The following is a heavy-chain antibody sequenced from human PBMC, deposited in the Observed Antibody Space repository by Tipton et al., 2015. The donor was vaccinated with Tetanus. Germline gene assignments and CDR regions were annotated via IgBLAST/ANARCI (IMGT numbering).Heavy chain of an antibody. J-gene: IGHJ3*02. CDR3: TTTPSYYDFWSGSARAFDI. Sequence: QLVQSGGGVVQPGGSLRLSCAASGFTFSNAWMSWVRQAPGKGLEWVGRIKSKTDGGTTDYAAPVKGRFTISRDDSKNTLYLQMNSLKTEDTAVYYCTTTPSYYDFWSGSARAFDIWGQGTMVTVSS. CDR1: GFTFSNAW. D-gene: IGHD3-3*01. CDR2: IKSKTDGGTT. V-gene: IGHV3-15*01.